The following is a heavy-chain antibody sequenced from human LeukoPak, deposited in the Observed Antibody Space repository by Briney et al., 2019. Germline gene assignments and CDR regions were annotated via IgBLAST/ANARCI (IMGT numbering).Heavy chain of an antibody. D-gene: IGHD4-11*01. CDR1: GGSISSSSYY. CDR2: IYYSGST. J-gene: IGHJ5*02. Sequence: SETLSLTCTVSGGSISSSSYYWGWIRQPPGEGLEWIVSIYYSGSTYYNPSLTSRVTISVDTSENRFSLKLSSVTAADTAVYYCARHYSNYLFGSDWFDRWGQGTLVTVSS. V-gene: IGHV4-39*01. CDR3: ARHYSNYLFGSDWFDR.